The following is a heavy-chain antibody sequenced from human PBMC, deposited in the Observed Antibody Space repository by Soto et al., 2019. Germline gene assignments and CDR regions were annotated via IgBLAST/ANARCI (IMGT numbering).Heavy chain of an antibody. D-gene: IGHD1-26*01. CDR2: ISWNSDII. V-gene: IGHV3-9*01. CDR1: GFTFDDYA. J-gene: IGHJ3*01. Sequence: EMQLVESGGGLVQPGRSLRLSCAASGFTFDDYAMHWVRQVPGKGLEWVSGISWNSDIIEYADSVKGRFTISRDSAKNSLYLQMNSLKPEDTALYYCTKAIEWGGSHLNHAFDVWGQGTMVSVSS. CDR3: TKAIEWGGSHLNHAFDV.